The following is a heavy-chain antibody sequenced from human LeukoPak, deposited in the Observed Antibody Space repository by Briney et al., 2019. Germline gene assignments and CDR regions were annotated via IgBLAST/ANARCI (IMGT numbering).Heavy chain of an antibody. CDR2: ISGSGGST. CDR3: AVLVATITFDFDY. Sequence: QSGGSLRLSCAASGFTFSSYGMSWVRQAPGKGLEWVSAISGSGGSTYYADSVKGRFTISRDNSKNSLYLQMNSLRTEDTALYYCAVLVATITFDFDYWGQGTLVTVSS. J-gene: IGHJ4*02. D-gene: IGHD5-12*01. CDR1: GFTFSSYG. V-gene: IGHV3-23*01.